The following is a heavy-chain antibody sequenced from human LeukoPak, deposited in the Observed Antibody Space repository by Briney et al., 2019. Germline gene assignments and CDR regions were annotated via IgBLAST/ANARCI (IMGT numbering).Heavy chain of an antibody. Sequence: GGSLRLSCAASGFTFSTYAVSWVRQAPGKGLKWVSTISGSGDSTLYADSVKGRFTISRDNSKNTLFLQMSSLRAGDTAAYFCAKEGAVYGSGSQLDNWGQGTLVTVSS. CDR3: AKEGAVYGSGSQLDN. CDR2: ISGSGDST. V-gene: IGHV3-23*01. D-gene: IGHD3-10*01. CDR1: GFTFSTYA. J-gene: IGHJ4*02.